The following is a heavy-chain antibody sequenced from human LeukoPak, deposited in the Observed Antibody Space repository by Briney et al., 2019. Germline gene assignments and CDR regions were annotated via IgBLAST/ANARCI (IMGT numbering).Heavy chain of an antibody. CDR1: GFTFSKAW. CDR3: TTVAYNSLFF. D-gene: IGHD2/OR15-2a*01. J-gene: IGHJ4*02. V-gene: IGHV3-15*01. CDR2: IKSKTDGGTT. Sequence: GSLRLSCAASGFTFSKAWMSWVRQAPGEGLEWVGRIKSKTDGGTTDYAAPVKGRFTISTDDSKNTLYLQMNSLKTEDTAVYYCTTVAYNSLFFRGQGTLVTVSS.